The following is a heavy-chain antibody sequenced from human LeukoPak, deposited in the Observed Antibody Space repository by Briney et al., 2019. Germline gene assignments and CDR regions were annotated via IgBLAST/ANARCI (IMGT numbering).Heavy chain of an antibody. D-gene: IGHD3-3*01. CDR1: GFTFSSYS. CDR2: ISSSSSYI. Sequence: GGSLRLSCAASGFTFSSYSMNWVRQAPGKGLEWVSSISSSSSYIYYADSVKGRFTISRDNAKNSLYLQMNSLRAEDTAVYYCARARPVVRDFWSGYLYGEFDYWGQGTLVTVSS. CDR3: ARARPVVRDFWSGYLYGEFDY. V-gene: IGHV3-21*01. J-gene: IGHJ4*02.